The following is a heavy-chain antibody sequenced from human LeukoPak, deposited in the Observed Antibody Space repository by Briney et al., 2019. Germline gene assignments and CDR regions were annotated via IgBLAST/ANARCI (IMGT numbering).Heavy chain of an antibody. CDR2: IYYSGST. CDR1: GGSISSYY. Sequence: SETLSLTCTVSGGSISSYYWSWIRQPPGKGLEWIGYIYYSGSTNYNPSLKSRVTMSVDTSKNQFSLKLSSVTAADTAVYYCARDIGSGYYYYYGMDVWGQGTTVTVSS. D-gene: IGHD3-10*01. CDR3: ARDIGSGYYYYYGMDV. J-gene: IGHJ6*02. V-gene: IGHV4-59*12.